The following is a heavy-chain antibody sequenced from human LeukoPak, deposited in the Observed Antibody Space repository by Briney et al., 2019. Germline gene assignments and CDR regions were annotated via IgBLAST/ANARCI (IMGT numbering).Heavy chain of an antibody. CDR1: GYTFTCYY. V-gene: IGHV1-2*04. D-gene: IGHD6-13*01. J-gene: IGHJ4*02. CDR3: ARQISAAGTEGYFDY. CDR2: INPNSGGT. Sequence: ASVKVSCKASGYTFTCYYMHWVRQAPGQGLEWMGWINPNSGGTNYAQKFQGWVTMTRDTSISTAYMELSRLRSDDTAVYYCARQISAAGTEGYFDYWGQGTLVTVSS.